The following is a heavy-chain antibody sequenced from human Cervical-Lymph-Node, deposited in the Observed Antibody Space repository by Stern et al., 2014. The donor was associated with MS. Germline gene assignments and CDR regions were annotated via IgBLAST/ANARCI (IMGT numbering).Heavy chain of an antibody. CDR1: GYSFTNYW. CDR2: IYPGDSDT. V-gene: IGHV5-51*03. D-gene: IGHD3-16*01. CDR3: ARRRGDWYFDL. J-gene: IGHJ2*01. Sequence: VQLLQSGAEVKKPGESLKISCKGSGYSFTNYWILWVRQVPGKGLEWMGVIYPGDSDTEYSPSFQGHVPISADKSISTAYLQWSRLKASDTAMYYCARRRGDWYFDLWGRGTLVTVSS.